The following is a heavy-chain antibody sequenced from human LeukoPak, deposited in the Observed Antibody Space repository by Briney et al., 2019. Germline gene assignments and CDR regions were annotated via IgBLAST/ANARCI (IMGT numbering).Heavy chain of an antibody. CDR2: IIPIFGTA. CDR1: GYTFTSYG. J-gene: IGHJ3*02. Sequence: SVKVSCKASGYTFTSYGLSWVRQAPGQGLEWMGGIIPIFGTANYAQKFQGRVTITTDESTSTAYMELSSLRSEDTAVYYCASPGQLRFLVDAFDIWGQGTMVTVSS. V-gene: IGHV1-69*05. D-gene: IGHD3-3*01. CDR3: ASPGQLRFLVDAFDI.